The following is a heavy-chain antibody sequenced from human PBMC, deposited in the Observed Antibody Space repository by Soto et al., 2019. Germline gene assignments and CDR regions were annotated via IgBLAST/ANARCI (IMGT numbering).Heavy chain of an antibody. D-gene: IGHD2-15*01. CDR2: IYHSGST. CDR3: ARWVAGYYYGMDV. V-gene: IGHV4-4*02. Sequence: PSETLSLTCAVSGGSISSSTWWSWVRQPPGKGLEWIGEIYHSGSTNYNPSLKSRVTISVDKSKNQFSLKLSSVTAADTAVYYCARWVAGYYYGMDVWGQGTTVTVSS. J-gene: IGHJ6*02. CDR1: GGSISSSTW.